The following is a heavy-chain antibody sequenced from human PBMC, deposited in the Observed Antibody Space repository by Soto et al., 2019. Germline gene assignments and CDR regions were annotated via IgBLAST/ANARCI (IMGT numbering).Heavy chain of an antibody. CDR2: IYYSGST. D-gene: IGHD2-2*01. J-gene: IGHJ5*02. CDR1: GGSISSGGYY. Sequence: SETLSLTCTVSGGSISSGGYYWSWIRQHPGKGLEWIGYIYYSGSTYYNPSLKSRVTISVDTSKNQFSLKLSSVTAADTAVYYCARYYCSSTSCPNWFDPWGQGTLVTVSS. V-gene: IGHV4-31*03. CDR3: ARYYCSSTSCPNWFDP.